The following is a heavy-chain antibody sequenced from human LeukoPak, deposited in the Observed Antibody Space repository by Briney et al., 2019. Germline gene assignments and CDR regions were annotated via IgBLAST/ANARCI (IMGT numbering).Heavy chain of an antibody. CDR3: ARVALVGASAFDI. J-gene: IGHJ3*02. Sequence: SETLSLTCTVSGGSISSYYWSWIRQPPGKGLEWIGYIYYSGSTNYNPSLKSRVTISVDTSKNQFSLKLSSVTAADTAVYYCARVALVGASAFDIWGQGTMVTVPS. CDR1: GGSISSYY. D-gene: IGHD1-26*01. CDR2: IYYSGST. V-gene: IGHV4-59*01.